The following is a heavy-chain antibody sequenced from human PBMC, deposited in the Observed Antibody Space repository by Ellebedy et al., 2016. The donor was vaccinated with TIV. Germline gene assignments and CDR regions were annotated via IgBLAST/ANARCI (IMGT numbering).Heavy chain of an antibody. CDR1: GFNFSTYA. V-gene: IGHV3-23*01. CDR2: MSASGGNT. Sequence: GESLKISCAAFGFNFSTYAMTWVRQAPGKGLEWVAAMSASGGNTYYADSVKGRFTISRDNSKNTVYLQMNRLRAEDTAVYYCSKRVGQNWGHGTLVTVSS. D-gene: IGHD3-10*01. J-gene: IGHJ4*01. CDR3: SKRVGQN.